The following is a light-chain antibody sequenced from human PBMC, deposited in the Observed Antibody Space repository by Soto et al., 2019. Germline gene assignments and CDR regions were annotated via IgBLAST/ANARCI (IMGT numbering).Light chain of an antibody. Sequence: QSALTQPASVSGSPGQSIAISCTGTTSDVGGYNYVSWYQQHPGKVPKLLIHEVSTRPSGVSNRFSGSKSGNTASLTISGLQAEDEADYYCLSKTSTISYVSGTGTKVTVL. CDR1: TSDVGGYNY. V-gene: IGLV2-14*01. CDR3: LSKTSTISYV. J-gene: IGLJ1*01. CDR2: EVS.